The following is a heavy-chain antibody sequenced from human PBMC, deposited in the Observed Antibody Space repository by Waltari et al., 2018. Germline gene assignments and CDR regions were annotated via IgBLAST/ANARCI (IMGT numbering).Heavy chain of an antibody. J-gene: IGHJ4*02. CDR2: IYSGGNT. V-gene: IGHV3-66*04. D-gene: IGHD6-19*01. Sequence: VQLVQSGAEVKKPGSSVKVSCKASGGTFSSYAISWVRQAPGKGLEWVSIIYSGGNTNYAGSVKGRFTISRDNYKNMVYLEMNSLRAEDTAVYYCAKQSPSYTRGWYPLESWGPGTLVTVSP. CDR3: AKQSPSYTRGWYPLES. CDR1: GGTFSSYA.